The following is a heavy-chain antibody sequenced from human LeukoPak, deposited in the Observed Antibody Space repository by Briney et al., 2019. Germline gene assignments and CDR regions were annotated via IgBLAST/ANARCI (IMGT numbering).Heavy chain of an antibody. Sequence: GGSLRLSCAASGFAFSSSWMAWVRQAPGKGLEWVANMNPDGSTKNYVDSVRGRFTISRDNAKNSLYLQMNSLRADDTAVYYCAKESHRNFDYWGQGTLVTVSS. CDR3: AKESHRNFDY. V-gene: IGHV3-7*05. CDR1: GFAFSSSW. CDR2: MNPDGSTK. J-gene: IGHJ4*02.